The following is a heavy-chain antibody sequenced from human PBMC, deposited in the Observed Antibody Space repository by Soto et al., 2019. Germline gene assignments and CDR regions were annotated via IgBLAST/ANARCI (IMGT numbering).Heavy chain of an antibody. J-gene: IGHJ4*02. D-gene: IGHD5-18*01. CDR1: GFTFTSYG. CDR3: VSDRGYGHASVPYS. Sequence: QAHLVESGGGVVQPGRSLRLSCAASGFTFTSYGMHWVRQAPGTRLEWVAVISYDGGLQHYADSVKGRVTISRDNSKNMVLLQMNIRRAEDTAVYYCVSDRGYGHASVPYSWGQGTLVSVSS. V-gene: IGHV3-30*03. CDR2: ISYDGGLQ.